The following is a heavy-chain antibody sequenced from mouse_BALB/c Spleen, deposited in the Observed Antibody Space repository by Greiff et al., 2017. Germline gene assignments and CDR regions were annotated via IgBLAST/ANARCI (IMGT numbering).Heavy chain of an antibody. D-gene: IGHD1-1*01. V-gene: IGHV1-5*01. CDR3: APLYGSDAWFAY. J-gene: IGHJ3*01. CDR1: GYTFTSYW. Sequence: VQLKQSGTVLARPGASVKMSCKASGYTFTSYWMHWVKQRPGQGLEWIGAIYPGNSDTSYNQKFKGKAKLTAVTSTSTAYMELSSLTNEDSAVYYCAPLYGSDAWFAYWGQGTLVTVSA. CDR2: IYPGNSDT.